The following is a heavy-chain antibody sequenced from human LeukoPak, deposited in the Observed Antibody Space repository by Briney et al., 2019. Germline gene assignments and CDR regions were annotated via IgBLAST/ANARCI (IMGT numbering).Heavy chain of an antibody. CDR3: ARDGRAGYSYGYLDY. CDR2: INWNGGST. Sequence: GGSLRLSCAASGFTFDDYGMSWVRQAPGKGLEWVSGINWNGGSTGYADSVKGRFTISRDSAKNSLYLQMNSLRAKDTAFYYCARDGRAGYSYGYLDYWGQGILVTVSS. J-gene: IGHJ4*02. V-gene: IGHV3-20*04. CDR1: GFTFDDYG. D-gene: IGHD5-18*01.